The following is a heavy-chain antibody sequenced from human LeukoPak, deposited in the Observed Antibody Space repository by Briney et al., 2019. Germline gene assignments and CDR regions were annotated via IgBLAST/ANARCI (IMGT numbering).Heavy chain of an antibody. Sequence: GASVKVSCKASGYTFTSYDINWVRQATGQGLGWMGWMNPNSGNTGYAQKFQGRVTMTRNTSISTAYMELSSLRSEDTAVYYCARGTRYCSGGSCYYQKNWFDPWGQGTLVTVSS. CDR3: ARGTRYCSGGSCYYQKNWFDP. V-gene: IGHV1-8*01. D-gene: IGHD2-15*01. CDR2: MNPNSGNT. CDR1: GYTFTSYD. J-gene: IGHJ5*02.